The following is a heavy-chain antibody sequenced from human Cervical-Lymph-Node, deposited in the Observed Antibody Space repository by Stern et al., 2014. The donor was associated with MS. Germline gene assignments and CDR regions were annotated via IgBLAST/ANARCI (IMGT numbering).Heavy chain of an antibody. J-gene: IGHJ4*02. D-gene: IGHD6-13*01. CDR1: GGSFSSFD. V-gene: IGHV1-69*01. CDR2: IMSMFGTA. CDR3: ARHQGGIAAN. Sequence: QLVQSGAEVKKPESSVKVSCKASGGSFSSFDISWVRQAPGQGLEWLGGIMSMFGTANYAQNLQGRVTFTADESTSTVYMELSSLKSEDTAVYYCARHQGGIAANWGQGTLVTVSS.